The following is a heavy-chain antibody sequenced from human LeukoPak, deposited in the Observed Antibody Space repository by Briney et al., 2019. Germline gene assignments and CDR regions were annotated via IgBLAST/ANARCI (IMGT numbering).Heavy chain of an antibody. V-gene: IGHV4-4*02. Sequence: SETLSLTCAVSGASISSSNWWSWVRQPPGRGLEWIGEIYHSGGTNYTPSLKSRVTTSIDRSKNQFSLKLSSVTAADTAVYYCALIPRGIAVPGTDLWGQGTLVTVSS. J-gene: IGHJ5*02. CDR1: GASISSSNW. D-gene: IGHD6-19*01. CDR2: IYHSGGT. CDR3: ALIPRGIAVPGTDL.